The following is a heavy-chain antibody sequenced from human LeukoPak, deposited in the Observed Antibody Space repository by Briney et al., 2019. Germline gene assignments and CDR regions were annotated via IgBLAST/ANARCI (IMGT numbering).Heavy chain of an antibody. J-gene: IGHJ4*02. Sequence: PSETLSLTCAVYGGSFSGYYWSWIRQPPGKGLEWIGEINHSGSTNYNPSLKSRVTISVDTSKNQFSLKLSSVTAADTAVYYCARTYYYDSSGYYRDDYWGQGTLVTVSS. CDR3: ARTYYYDSSGYYRDDY. V-gene: IGHV4-34*01. D-gene: IGHD3-22*01. CDR2: INHSGST. CDR1: GGSFSGYY.